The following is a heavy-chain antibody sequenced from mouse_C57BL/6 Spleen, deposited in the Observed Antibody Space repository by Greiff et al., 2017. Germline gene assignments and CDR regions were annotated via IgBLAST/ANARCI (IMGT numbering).Heavy chain of an antibody. V-gene: IGHV1-15*01. J-gene: IGHJ2*01. CDR2: IDPETGGT. CDR3: TRSLYGSYYFDY. D-gene: IGHD1-1*01. CDR1: GYTFTDYE. Sequence: VKLVESGAELVRPGASVTLSCKASGYTFTDYEMHWVKQTPVHGLEWIGAIDPETGGTAYNQKFKGKAILTADKSSSTAYMELRSLTSDDSAVYYCTRSLYGSYYFDYWGQGTTLTVSS.